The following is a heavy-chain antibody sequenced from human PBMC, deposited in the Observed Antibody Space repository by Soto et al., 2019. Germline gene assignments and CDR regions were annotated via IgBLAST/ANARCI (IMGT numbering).Heavy chain of an antibody. CDR3: ARDIHEMDFWSGYPPTLYYYYYMDV. CDR2: IKQDGSEK. D-gene: IGHD3-3*01. Sequence: GGSLRLSCAASGFTFSSYWMSWVRQAPGKGLEWVANIKQDGSEKYYVDSVKGRFTISRDNTKNSLYLQMNSLRAEDTAVYYCARDIHEMDFWSGYPPTLYYYYYMDVWGKGTTVTVSS. J-gene: IGHJ6*03. CDR1: GFTFSSYW. V-gene: IGHV3-7*01.